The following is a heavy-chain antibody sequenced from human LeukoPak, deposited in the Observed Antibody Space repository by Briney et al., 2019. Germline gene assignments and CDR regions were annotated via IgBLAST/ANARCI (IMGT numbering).Heavy chain of an antibody. Sequence: GGSLRLSCAASGFTFSSYWMHWVRQAPGKGLVWVSRINSDGSSISYADSVKGRFTISRDNAKNTLYLQMNSLRAEDTAVYYCARAGSHWHYVYWGQGTVVTVSS. D-gene: IGHD3-10*01. CDR1: GFTFSSYW. CDR2: INSDGSSI. V-gene: IGHV3-74*01. J-gene: IGHJ4*02. CDR3: ARAGSHWHYVY.